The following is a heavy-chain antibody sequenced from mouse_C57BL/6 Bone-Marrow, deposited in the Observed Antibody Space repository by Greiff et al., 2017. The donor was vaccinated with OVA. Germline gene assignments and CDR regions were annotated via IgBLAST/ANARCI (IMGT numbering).Heavy chain of an antibody. CDR3: ARSGYGSSWSWDY. D-gene: IGHD1-1*01. CDR2: IYPGSGNT. CDR1: GYTFTDYY. J-gene: IGHJ2*01. V-gene: IGHV1-76*01. Sequence: VKVVESGAELVRPGASVKLSCKASGYTFTDYYINWVKQRPGQGLEWIARIYPGSGNTYYNEKFKGKATLTAEKSSSTAYMQLSSLTSEDSAVYFCARSGYGSSWSWDYWGQGTTLTVSS.